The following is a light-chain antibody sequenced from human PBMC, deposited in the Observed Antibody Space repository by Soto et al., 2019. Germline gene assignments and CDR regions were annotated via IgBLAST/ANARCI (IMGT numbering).Light chain of an antibody. CDR2: EVS. Sequence: HSVLTQPPATTGSPGPSVTISCTGTSSDVGGYNYVSWYQQNPGKAPQLIIYEVSKRPSGVPDRFSGSKSGNTASLTVSGLQAEDEADYYCSSYAATNNYVFGSGTKVTVL. J-gene: IGLJ1*01. CDR1: SSDVGGYNY. CDR3: SSYAATNNYV. V-gene: IGLV2-8*01.